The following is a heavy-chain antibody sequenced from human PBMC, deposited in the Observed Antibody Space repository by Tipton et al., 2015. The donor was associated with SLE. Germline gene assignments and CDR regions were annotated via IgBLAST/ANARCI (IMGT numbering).Heavy chain of an antibody. CDR3: ARDSIIFRGVGGFDY. D-gene: IGHD3-10*01. CDR1: GGSISSSTNY. J-gene: IGHJ4*02. CDR2: IYYSGST. V-gene: IGHV4-39*07. Sequence: TLSLTCTVSGGSISSSTNYWGWIRQPPGKGLEWIGSIYYSGSTYYNPSLKSRVTISVDRSKNQFSLKLSSVTAADTAVYYCARDSIIFRGVGGFDYWGQGTLVTVSS.